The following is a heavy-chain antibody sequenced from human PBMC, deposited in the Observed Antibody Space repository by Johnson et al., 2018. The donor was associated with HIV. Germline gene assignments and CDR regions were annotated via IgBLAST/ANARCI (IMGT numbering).Heavy chain of an antibody. CDR1: GFSFSDYY. CDR2: ITSSGNTV. J-gene: IGHJ3*02. D-gene: IGHD3-16*02. CDR3: ARDLVSLEDAFDI. V-gene: IGHV3-11*04. Sequence: VQLVESGGGLVNPGGSLRLSCAASGFSFSDYYMSWIRQAPGKGLEWVSYITSSGNTVYYADSVKGRFTISRDNSKNTLYLQMNRLRAEDTAVYYCARDLVSLEDAFDIWGQGTMVTVSS.